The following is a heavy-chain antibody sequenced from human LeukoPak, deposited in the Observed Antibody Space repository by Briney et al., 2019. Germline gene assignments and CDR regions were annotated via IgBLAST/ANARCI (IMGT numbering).Heavy chain of an antibody. J-gene: IGHJ4*02. CDR2: IYYSGST. V-gene: IGHV4-39*01. CDR3: ARLDYGGNPVDY. D-gene: IGHD4-23*01. CDR1: GGSISSSSYY. Sequence: SETLSLTCTVSGGSISSSSYYWGWIPQPPGKGLEWIGSIYYSGSTYYNPSLKSRVTISVDTSKNQFSLKLSSVTAADTAVYYCARLDYGGNPVDYWGQGTLVTVSS.